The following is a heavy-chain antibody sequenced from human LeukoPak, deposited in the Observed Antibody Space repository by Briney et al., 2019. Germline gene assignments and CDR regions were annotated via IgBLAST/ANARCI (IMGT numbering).Heavy chain of an antibody. Sequence: SEILSLTCTVSGGSIRSSSYHWGWIRQPPGKGLEWIGNIYYSGSTNYNPYLKSRVSISVDTSKNQFSLNLSSATAADTAVYYCERLLTVYDSSSYNYVWGRGTLVTVSS. CDR2: IYYSGST. CDR1: GGSIRSSSYH. J-gene: IGHJ4*02. V-gene: IGHV4-39*01. D-gene: IGHD3-22*01. CDR3: ERLLTVYDSSSYNYV.